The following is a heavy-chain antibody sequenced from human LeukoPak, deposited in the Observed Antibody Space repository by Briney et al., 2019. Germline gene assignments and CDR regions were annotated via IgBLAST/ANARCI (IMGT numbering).Heavy chain of an antibody. CDR2: IYPGDSDT. J-gene: IGHJ5*02. V-gene: IGHV5-51*01. D-gene: IGHD4-17*01. Sequence: GESLKISCKGSGYSFTTYWIGWVRQMPGKGLEWMGNIYPGDSDTKYSPSFQGHVTISVDKSTSPAYLQWSSLKASDTAMYYCARMPMATVTTFEHWFDPWGQGTLVTVSS. CDR1: GYSFTTYW. CDR3: ARMPMATVTTFEHWFDP.